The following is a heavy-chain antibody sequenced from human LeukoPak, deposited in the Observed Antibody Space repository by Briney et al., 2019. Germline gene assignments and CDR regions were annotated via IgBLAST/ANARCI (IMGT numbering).Heavy chain of an antibody. Sequence: GASVKVSCKVSGYTLTELSMHWVRQAPGKGLEWMGGFDPEDGETIYAQKFQGRVTMTEDTSTDTAYMELSSLRSEDTAVYYCALITSRSDYYDSSGYYYWGQGTLVTVSS. J-gene: IGHJ4*02. V-gene: IGHV1-24*01. CDR1: GYTLTELS. D-gene: IGHD3-22*01. CDR2: FDPEDGET. CDR3: ALITSRSDYYDSSGYYY.